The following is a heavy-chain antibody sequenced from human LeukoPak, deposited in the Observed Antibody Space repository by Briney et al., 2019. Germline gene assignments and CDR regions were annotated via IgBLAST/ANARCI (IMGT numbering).Heavy chain of an antibody. Sequence: SETLSLTCTVSGGSISSSSYYWGWLRQPPGKGLEWIGSIYYSGSTYYNPSLKSRVTMSVDTSKNQFSLKLSSVTAADTAVYYCAREVGYPYYFDSWGQGTLVTVSS. D-gene: IGHD1-26*01. CDR3: AREVGYPYYFDS. J-gene: IGHJ4*02. V-gene: IGHV4-39*07. CDR1: GGSISSSSYY. CDR2: IYYSGST.